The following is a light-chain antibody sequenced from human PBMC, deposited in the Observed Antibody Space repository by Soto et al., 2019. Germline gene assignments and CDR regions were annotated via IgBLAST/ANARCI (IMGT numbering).Light chain of an antibody. CDR2: AAS. CDR3: QQYYSYWT. J-gene: IGKJ1*01. CDR1: QGISSY. Sequence: AIRMTQSPSSFSASTGDRVTITCRASQGISSYLAWYQQKPGKAPKLLIYAASTLQSGVPSRFSGSGSGTYFTLTISCLQSEDFATYYCQQYYSYWTFGQGTKVEIK. V-gene: IGKV1-8*01.